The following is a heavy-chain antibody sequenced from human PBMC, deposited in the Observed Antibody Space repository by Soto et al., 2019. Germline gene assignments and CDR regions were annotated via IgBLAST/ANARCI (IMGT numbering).Heavy chain of an antibody. CDR3: ARPQQPGSALGADFDY. D-gene: IGHD1-26*01. J-gene: IGHJ4*02. CDR2: ISAYNGNT. V-gene: IGHV1-18*01. Sequence: QVQLVQSGAEVKKPGASVKVSCKASGYTFTSYGISWVRQAPGQGLEWMGWISAYNGNTNYAQKLQGRVTMTTDTPTSTAYRELRSLRSDDTAVYYCARPQQPGSALGADFDYWGQGTLVTVSS. CDR1: GYTFTSYG.